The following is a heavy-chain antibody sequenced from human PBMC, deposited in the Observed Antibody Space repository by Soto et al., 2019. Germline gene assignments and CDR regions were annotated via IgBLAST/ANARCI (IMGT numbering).Heavy chain of an antibody. Sequence: QITLKESGPTLVKPTQTLTLTCTVSGFSLKTYGVGVRWISQHLGKALEWLALIYWDDDKRYSPSLKNRLTITKHPSKNQVVLTLSNMDPVDTVTYYCARALDSWGAYYLDYWGQGTLVTVSS. CDR3: ARALDSWGAYYLDY. CDR2: IYWDDDK. V-gene: IGHV2-5*02. J-gene: IGHJ4*02. CDR1: GFSLKTYGVG. D-gene: IGHD3-16*01.